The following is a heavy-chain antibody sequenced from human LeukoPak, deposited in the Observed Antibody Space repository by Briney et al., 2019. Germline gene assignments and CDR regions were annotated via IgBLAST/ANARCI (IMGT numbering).Heavy chain of an antibody. V-gene: IGHV1-2*02. CDR2: INPNSGGT. CDR1: GYTFTGYY. J-gene: IGHJ2*01. Sequence: ASVKVSCKASGYTFTGYYMHWVRQAPGQGLEWMGWINPNSGGTNYAQKFQGRVTMTRDTSISTAYMELSRLRSDDTAVYYCARDGSGSYAWYFDLWGRGTLVTVSS. CDR3: ARDGSGSYAWYFDL. D-gene: IGHD3-10*01.